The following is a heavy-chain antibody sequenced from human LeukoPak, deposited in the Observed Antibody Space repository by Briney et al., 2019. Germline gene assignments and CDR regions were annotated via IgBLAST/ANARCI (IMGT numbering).Heavy chain of an antibody. V-gene: IGHV3-21*01. CDR1: GFTFDDYG. D-gene: IGHD3-3*01. CDR2: ISSSSSYI. CDR3: ARAHYDFNFGY. J-gene: IGHJ4*02. Sequence: PGGSLRLSCAASGFTFDDYGMSWVRQAPGKGLEWVSSISSSSSYIYYADSVKGRFTISRDNAKNSLYLQMNSLRAEDTAVYYCARAHYDFNFGYWGQGTLVTVSS.